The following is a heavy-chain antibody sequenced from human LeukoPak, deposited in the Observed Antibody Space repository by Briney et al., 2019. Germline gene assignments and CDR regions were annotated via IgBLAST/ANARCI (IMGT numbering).Heavy chain of an antibody. CDR3: ARVGGAGYTDY. CDR1: GYSISSGYY. D-gene: IGHD3-16*01. Sequence: SETLSLTCAVSGYSISSGYYWGWIRQPPGQGLEWIGSIYHSGSTYYNPSLKSRVTISVDTSKNHFSLKLSSVTAADTAVYYCARVGGAGYTDYWGQGTLVTVSS. V-gene: IGHV4-38-2*01. J-gene: IGHJ4*02. CDR2: IYHSGST.